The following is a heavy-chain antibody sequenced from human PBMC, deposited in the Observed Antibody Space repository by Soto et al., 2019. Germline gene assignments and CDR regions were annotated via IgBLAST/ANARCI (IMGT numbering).Heavy chain of an antibody. J-gene: IGHJ3*01. CDR2: ISSGGTTT. CDR3: VSGVRCDSATCYVLEAFEV. Sequence: EVQLVESGGDLVQPGGSLRLSCAASGFAFNAYTMNWVRQAPGKGLEWVSYISSGGTTTFYADSVKGRFIISRDNAKNALYLQMNSLRPEDTSLYYCVSGVRCDSATCYVLEAFEVWGRGTLVTVSS. CDR1: GFAFNAYT. V-gene: IGHV3-48*01. D-gene: IGHD3-10*01.